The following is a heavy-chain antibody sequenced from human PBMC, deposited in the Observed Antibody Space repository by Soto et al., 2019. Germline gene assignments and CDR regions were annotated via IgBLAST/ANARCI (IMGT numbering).Heavy chain of an antibody. CDR2: ISDDGSQK. V-gene: IGHV3-30*18. CDR3: AKEAPGGWHFFDT. Sequence: PGGSLRLSCAASGFTFSSYGMHWVRQAPGKGLEWVAFISDDGSQKYYGDSVKGRFTISRDNSKNTLSLRMISLRTEDTSVYYCAKEAPGGWHFFDTWGQGTLVTVSS. D-gene: IGHD6-19*01. J-gene: IGHJ4*02. CDR1: GFTFSSYG.